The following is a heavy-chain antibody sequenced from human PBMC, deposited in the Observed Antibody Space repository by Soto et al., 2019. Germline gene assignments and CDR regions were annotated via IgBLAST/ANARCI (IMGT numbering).Heavy chain of an antibody. Sequence: GGSLRLSCAASGFTFTTYAMHWVRQAPGKGLGWVSTISSSGGGTYYADSVKGRFTISRDISKNTLHLQMNSLRAEDTAVYYCAKPKAVVVAAVFDYWGQGTLVTVSS. CDR2: ISSSGGGT. CDR1: GFTFTTYA. D-gene: IGHD2-15*01. CDR3: AKPKAVVVAAVFDY. V-gene: IGHV3-23*01. J-gene: IGHJ4*02.